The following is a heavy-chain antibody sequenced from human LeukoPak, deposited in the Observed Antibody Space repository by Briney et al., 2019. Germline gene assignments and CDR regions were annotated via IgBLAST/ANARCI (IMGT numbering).Heavy chain of an antibody. J-gene: IGHJ4*02. D-gene: IGHD5-18*01. V-gene: IGHV4-34*01. CDR3: ARALTAMVSAFDY. Sequence: PSETLSLTCAVYGGSFSGYYWSWTRQPPGKGLEWIGEINHSGSTNYNPSLKSRVTISVDTSKNQFSLKLSSVTAADTAVYYCARALTAMVSAFDYWGQGTLVTVSS. CDR2: INHSGST. CDR1: GGSFSGYY.